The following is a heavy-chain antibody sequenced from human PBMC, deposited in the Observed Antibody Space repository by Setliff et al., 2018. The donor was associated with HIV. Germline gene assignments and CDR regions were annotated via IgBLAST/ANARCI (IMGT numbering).Heavy chain of an antibody. V-gene: IGHV3-30*04. CDR3: ARDQLAMVRRNGMDV. J-gene: IGHJ6*02. D-gene: IGHD3-10*01. CDR2: ISSDGSNE. CDR1: GFTLSSYA. Sequence: PGGSLRLSCTASGFTLSSYAMQWVRQAPGKGLEWVAVISSDGSNEYYADSVKGRFTISRDNSKNTLYVQMNSLRAEDTAVYYCARDQLAMVRRNGMDVWGQGTTVTVSS.